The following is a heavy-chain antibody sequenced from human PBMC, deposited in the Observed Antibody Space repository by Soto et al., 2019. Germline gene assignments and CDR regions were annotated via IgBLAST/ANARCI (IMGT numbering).Heavy chain of an antibody. V-gene: IGHV1-8*01. Sequence: ASVKVSCKASGYTFTSYEINWVRQAAGQGLEWMGWMNPNNDYTGFAERFQGRVTVTRNTSISTAYMELSSLRSEDTAVYYCARDRDIVVVVAATDWFDPWGQGTLVTVSS. J-gene: IGHJ5*02. CDR2: MNPNNDYT. D-gene: IGHD2-15*01. CDR1: GYTFTSYE. CDR3: ARDRDIVVVVAATDWFDP.